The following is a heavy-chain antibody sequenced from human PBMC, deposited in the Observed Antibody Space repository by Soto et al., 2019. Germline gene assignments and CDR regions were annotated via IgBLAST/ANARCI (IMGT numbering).Heavy chain of an antibody. CDR3: ARGSGIVAGPGELEDVNYDY. D-gene: IGHD1-1*01. J-gene: IGHJ4*02. CDR1: GQSFSGHS. CDR2: INESGST. V-gene: IGHV4-34*01. Sequence: QVQLQQWGAGLVKPSETLSLSCAVYGQSFSGHSWAWIRQPPGKGLEWIGEINESGSTYYNPSLKCRVTISTDTSKNQFSLQRGSVSAADTAAYFCARGSGIVAGPGELEDVNYDYWGQGALVNVSS.